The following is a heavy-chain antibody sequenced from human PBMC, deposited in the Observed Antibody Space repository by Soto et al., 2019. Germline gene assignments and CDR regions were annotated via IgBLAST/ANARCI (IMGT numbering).Heavy chain of an antibody. CDR2: IYHRGSP. V-gene: IGHV4-30-4*01. D-gene: IGHD3-16*01. CDR3: AREGAASYSYYYGTDV. Sequence: QVQLQESGPGLVKPSQTLSLTCTVSGGSISSGDSYWSWIRQSPGKGLEWIGYIYHRGSPYYNPSLESRVTISVDTSKNQFFLKLNSVTAADTAVYYCAREGAASYSYYYGTDVWGQGTTVTVSS. CDR1: GGSISSGDSY. J-gene: IGHJ6*02.